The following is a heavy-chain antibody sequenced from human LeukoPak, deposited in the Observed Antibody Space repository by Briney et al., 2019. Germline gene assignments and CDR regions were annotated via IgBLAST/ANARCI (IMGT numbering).Heavy chain of an antibody. V-gene: IGHV4-39*07. CDR2: IYYSGST. D-gene: IGHD3-10*01. Sequence: SETLSLTCTVSGGSISSSSYYWGWIRQPPGKGLEWIGSIYYSGSTYYNPSLKSRVTISVDRSKNQFSLKLSSVTAADTAVYHCARVTQYYYGSGSYYNAFDYWGQGTLVTVSS. CDR1: GGSISSSSYY. J-gene: IGHJ4*02. CDR3: ARVTQYYYGSGSYYNAFDY.